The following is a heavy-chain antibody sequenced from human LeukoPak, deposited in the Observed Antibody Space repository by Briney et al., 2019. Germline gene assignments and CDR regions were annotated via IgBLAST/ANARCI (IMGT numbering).Heavy chain of an antibody. CDR2: INTDGCRI. V-gene: IGHV3-74*01. D-gene: IGHD3-22*01. CDR1: GFTFSNYW. Sequence: GGSLRLSCAASGFTFSNYWMHWVRQAPGKGLAWVSRINTDGCRITYADSVKGRFTISRDNAMNTVYLQMNSLRAEDTAVYYCARVLSGSWDWFDPWGQGTLVTVSS. CDR3: ARVLSGSWDWFDP. J-gene: IGHJ5*02.